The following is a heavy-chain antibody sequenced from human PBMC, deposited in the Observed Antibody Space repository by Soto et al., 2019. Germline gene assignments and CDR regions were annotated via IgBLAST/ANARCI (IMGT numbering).Heavy chain of an antibody. Sequence: SQTLSLTCAISGYSVSSNSAALNWISQSPSRGLEWLGRTYYKSKWNNDYALSVKSRITINPDTSKNQFSLHLYSVTPEDTAVYYCTGITWFRGMEVWGQGTPVTLSS. J-gene: IGHJ6*02. CDR3: TGITWFRGMEV. CDR2: TYYKSKWNN. D-gene: IGHD3-10*01. CDR1: GYSVSSNSAA. V-gene: IGHV6-1*01.